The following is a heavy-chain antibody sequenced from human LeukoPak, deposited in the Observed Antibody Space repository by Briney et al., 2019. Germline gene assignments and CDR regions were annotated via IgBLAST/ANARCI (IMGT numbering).Heavy chain of an antibody. Sequence: ASVMVSCKTSGYTFTNHGISWVRQAPGQGREWMGWISGYNGNTNYVQKFRGRITMTTDTSTSTAYLQLRSLRSDDTALYYCARDLSLGRHDDGEPFDFWGQGTLVTVSS. CDR1: GYTFTNHG. V-gene: IGHV1-18*01. CDR2: ISGYNGNT. CDR3: ARDLSLGRHDDGEPFDF. J-gene: IGHJ4*02. D-gene: IGHD4-17*01.